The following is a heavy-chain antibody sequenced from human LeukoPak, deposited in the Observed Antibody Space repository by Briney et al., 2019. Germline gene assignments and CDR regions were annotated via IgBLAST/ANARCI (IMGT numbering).Heavy chain of an antibody. V-gene: IGHV1-18*01. CDR1: GYSFTSFG. J-gene: IGHJ4*02. Sequence: GASVKVSCKTSGYSFTSFGVTWVRQAPGQGLEWMGWISGYNGDTNYAQNFQGRVTLTRDTSTSTTYMDLRSLRSDDAALYYCARTQPTGQGWGFDYWGQGTLVTVSS. CDR2: ISGYNGDT. D-gene: IGHD3-16*01. CDR3: ARTQPTGQGWGFDY.